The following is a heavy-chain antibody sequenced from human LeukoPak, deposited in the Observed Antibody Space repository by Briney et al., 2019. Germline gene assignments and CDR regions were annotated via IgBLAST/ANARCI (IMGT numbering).Heavy chain of an antibody. Sequence: PGGSLRPSCAASGFTFSSYGVSWVRQAPGKGLEWVSGISGSGHRTYYADSVKGRFTISRDNSKNTLYLQMNSLRAEDTAVYYCAKDWGEYFDYVWGSFTSFDFWGQGTLVTVSS. V-gene: IGHV3-23*01. D-gene: IGHD3-16*01. CDR3: AKDWGEYFDYVWGSFTSFDF. CDR1: GFTFSSYG. J-gene: IGHJ4*02. CDR2: ISGSGHRT.